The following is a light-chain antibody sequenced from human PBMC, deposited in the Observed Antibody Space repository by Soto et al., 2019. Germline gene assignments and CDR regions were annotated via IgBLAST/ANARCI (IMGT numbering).Light chain of an antibody. CDR3: QSYDSSIPVV. CDR2: EDN. V-gene: IGLV6-57*04. J-gene: IGLJ2*01. CDR1: SGSIASNY. Sequence: NFMLNQPHSVSESPGKTVTISCTRSSGSIASNYVQWYQQRPGSAPTTVIYEDNQRPSGVPDRFSGSIDSSSNSASLTISGLKTEDEADYYCQSYDSSIPVVFGGGTKLTVL.